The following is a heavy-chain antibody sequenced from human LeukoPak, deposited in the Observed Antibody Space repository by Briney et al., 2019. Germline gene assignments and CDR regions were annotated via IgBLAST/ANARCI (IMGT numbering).Heavy chain of an antibody. J-gene: IGHJ6*03. CDR2: INPSGGST. V-gene: IGHV1-46*01. Sequence: ASVKVSCKASGYTFTSYYMHWVRQAPGQGLEWMGIINPSGGSTSYAQKFQGRVTMTRDMSTSTVYMELSSLRSEDTAVYYCARDGLYGDYSGDYYYYMDVWGKGTTVTISS. D-gene: IGHD4-17*01. CDR3: ARDGLYGDYSGDYYYYMDV. CDR1: GYTFTSYY.